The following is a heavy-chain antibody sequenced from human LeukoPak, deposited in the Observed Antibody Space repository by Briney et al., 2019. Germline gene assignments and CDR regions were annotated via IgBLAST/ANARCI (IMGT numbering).Heavy chain of an antibody. J-gene: IGHJ4*02. CDR3: AKSDYYDSSGYYSY. CDR2: ISWYSGSI. D-gene: IGHD3-22*01. Sequence: GGSLRLTCAASGFPFDDYAMHWVRQAPGKGLEWVSGISWYSGSIGYADSVKGRFTISRDNAKNSLYLQMNSLRAEDTALYYCAKSDYYDSSGYYSYWGQGTLVTVSS. CDR1: GFPFDDYA. V-gene: IGHV3-9*01.